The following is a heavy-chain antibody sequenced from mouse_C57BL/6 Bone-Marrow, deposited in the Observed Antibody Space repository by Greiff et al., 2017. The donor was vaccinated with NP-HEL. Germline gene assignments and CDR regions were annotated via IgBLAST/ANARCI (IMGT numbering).Heavy chain of an antibody. Sequence: EVKLQESVAELVRPGASVKLSCTASGFNIKNTYMHWVKQRPEQGLEWIGRIDPANGNTKYAPKFQGKATITADTSSNTAYLQLSSLTSEDTAIYSCARDDYDYYYAMDYWGQGTSVTVSS. D-gene: IGHD2-4*01. J-gene: IGHJ4*01. CDR1: GFNIKNTY. CDR3: ARDDYDYYYAMDY. V-gene: IGHV14-3*01. CDR2: IDPANGNT.